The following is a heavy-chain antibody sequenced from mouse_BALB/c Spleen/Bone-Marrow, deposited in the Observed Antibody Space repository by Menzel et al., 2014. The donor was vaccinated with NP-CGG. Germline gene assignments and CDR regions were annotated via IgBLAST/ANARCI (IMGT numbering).Heavy chain of an antibody. Sequence: EVKLVESGGDLVKPGGSLKLSCAASGFTFTSYGMSWVRQTPAKRLEWVATISSGGSYTYYPDSVKGRFTISRDNAKNTLYLQMSSLKSEDTAMYYCARLGRDYFDYWGQGTTLTVSS. J-gene: IGHJ2*01. V-gene: IGHV5-6*02. CDR1: GFTFTSYG. CDR3: ARLGRDYFDY. D-gene: IGHD4-1*01. CDR2: ISSGGSYT.